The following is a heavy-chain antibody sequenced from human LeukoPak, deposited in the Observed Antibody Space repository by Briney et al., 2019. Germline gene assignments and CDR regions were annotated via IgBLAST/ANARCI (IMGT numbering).Heavy chain of an antibody. J-gene: IGHJ6*03. CDR3: ARVRRPEYSSSSYYYYMDV. D-gene: IGHD6-6*01. CDR2: VNSNSGGT. CDR1: GDTFTGYY. V-gene: IGHV1-2*02. Sequence: VASVKVSCKASGDTFTGYYIHWVRQAPGQGLEWMGWVNSNSGGTNYAQKFQGRVTMTRDTSTTTAYMELNRLRSDDTAVYYCARVRRPEYSSSSYYYYMDVWGKGTTVTVSS.